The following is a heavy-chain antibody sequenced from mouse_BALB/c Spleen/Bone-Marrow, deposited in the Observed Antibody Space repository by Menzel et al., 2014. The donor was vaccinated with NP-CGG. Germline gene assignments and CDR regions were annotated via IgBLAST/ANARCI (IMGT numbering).Heavy chain of an antibody. Sequence: VQLQQSGAELVRPGSSVKISCEASGYAFSSYWMNWVKQRPGQGLEWIGQIYPGDGDTNYNGKFKGKATLTADKSSSTAYMQLSSLTSEDSAVYFCARGPWFAYWGQGTLVTVSA. CDR2: IYPGDGDT. J-gene: IGHJ3*01. V-gene: IGHV1-80*01. CDR3: ARGPWFAY. CDR1: GYAFSSYW.